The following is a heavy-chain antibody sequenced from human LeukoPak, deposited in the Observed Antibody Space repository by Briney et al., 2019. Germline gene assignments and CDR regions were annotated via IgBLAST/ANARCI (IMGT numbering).Heavy chain of an antibody. V-gene: IGHV4-34*01. CDR3: ARSIPPRGY. J-gene: IGHJ4*02. Sequence: PSETLSLTCAVYGGSFSGYYWSWIRQPPGKGLEWIGEINHRGSTNYNPSLKSRVTISVDTSKNQFSLKLTSVTAADTAVYYCARSIPPRGYWGQGTLVTVSS. D-gene: IGHD2-2*02. CDR2: INHRGST. CDR1: GGSFSGYY.